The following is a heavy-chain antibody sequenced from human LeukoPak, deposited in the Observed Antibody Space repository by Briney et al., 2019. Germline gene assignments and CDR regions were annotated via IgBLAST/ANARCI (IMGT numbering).Heavy chain of an antibody. D-gene: IGHD4-23*01. J-gene: IGHJ4*02. CDR1: GFTFSSYW. CDR2: IKPDGSEK. Sequence: GGSLRLSCAASGFTFSSYWMTWVSQAPGKGLEWVANIKPDGSEKYYAASVKGRFTISRDNAKSSVYVQMNSLRAEDTAVYYCARVNGDNGGTTDYWGQGTLVTVSS. V-gene: IGHV3-7*04. CDR3: ARVNGDNGGTTDY.